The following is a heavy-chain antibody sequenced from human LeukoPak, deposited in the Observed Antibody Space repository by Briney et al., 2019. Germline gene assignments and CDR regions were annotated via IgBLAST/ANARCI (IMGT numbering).Heavy chain of an antibody. V-gene: IGHV1-58*01. CDR2: IVVGSGKT. CDR3: AADGDILTGYYKLDY. CDR1: GFTFSSSA. D-gene: IGHD3-9*01. J-gene: IGHJ4*02. Sequence: GTSVKVSCKASGFTFSSSAVQWVRQARGQRLEWIGWIVVGSGKTNYVQKFQERVTITRDMSTSTAYMELSSLRSEDTAVYYCAADGDILTGYYKLDYWGQGTLVTVSS.